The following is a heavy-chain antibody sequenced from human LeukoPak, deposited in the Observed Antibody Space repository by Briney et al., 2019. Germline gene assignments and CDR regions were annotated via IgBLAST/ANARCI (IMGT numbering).Heavy chain of an antibody. Sequence: SQTLSLTCTVSGGSISSGGYYWSCIRQLPGQGLEWSGYISFNGNTYYNPFLKSRVTISGDTSKNQLSLKLTSVTAADTAVYYCAREIATSGGNSRAFDYWGQGTLVTVSS. CDR2: ISFNGNT. CDR1: GGSISSGGYY. J-gene: IGHJ4*02. V-gene: IGHV4-31*03. D-gene: IGHD4-23*01. CDR3: AREIATSGGNSRAFDY.